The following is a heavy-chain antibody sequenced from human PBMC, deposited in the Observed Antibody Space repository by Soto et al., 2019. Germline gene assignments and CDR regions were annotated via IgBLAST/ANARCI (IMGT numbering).Heavy chain of an antibody. CDR1: GGSISDYY. V-gene: IGHV4-59*01. D-gene: IGHD3-10*01. CDR3: ATGFAMDV. Sequence: KPSETLSLTCTVSGGSISDYYWSWIRQPPGKGLEWIAYMFYSGNTNYNPSLKSRVAMSVDTSKNQFSLRLSSVTAADTAVYYCATGFAMDVWGQGTTVTVSS. J-gene: IGHJ6*02. CDR2: MFYSGNT.